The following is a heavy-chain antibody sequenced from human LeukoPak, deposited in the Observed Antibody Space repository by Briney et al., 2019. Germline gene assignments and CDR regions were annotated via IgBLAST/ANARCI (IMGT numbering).Heavy chain of an antibody. Sequence: GESLKISCKGSGYSFTSYWIGWVRQMPGKGLEWMGIIYPGDSDTRYSPSFQGQVTISADKSISTAYLQWSSLKASDTAMYYCARIFIAARYYYYYMDVWGKGTTVTVSS. D-gene: IGHD6-6*01. J-gene: IGHJ6*03. CDR1: GYSFTSYW. V-gene: IGHV5-51*01. CDR2: IYPGDSDT. CDR3: ARIFIAARYYYYYMDV.